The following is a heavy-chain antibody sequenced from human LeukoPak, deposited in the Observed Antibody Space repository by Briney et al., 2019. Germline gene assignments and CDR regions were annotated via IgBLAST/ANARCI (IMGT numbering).Heavy chain of an antibody. V-gene: IGHV4-39*07. CDR2: IYYSGST. J-gene: IGHJ4*02. CDR3: ARDHTYSSRWYVATGY. D-gene: IGHD6-13*01. Sequence: PSETLSLTCTVSDGSISSSSYYWGWIRQPPGKGLEWIGSIYYSGSTYYNPSLKSRVTISIDMSKNQFSLKLSSVTAADTAVYYCARDHTYSSRWYVATGYWGQGILVTVSS. CDR1: DGSISSSSYY.